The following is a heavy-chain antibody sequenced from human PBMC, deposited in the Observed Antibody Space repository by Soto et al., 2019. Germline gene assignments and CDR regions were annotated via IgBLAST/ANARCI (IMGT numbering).Heavy chain of an antibody. D-gene: IGHD4-4*01. CDR2: IIPILGIA. J-gene: IGHJ6*03. CDR1: GGNFSSYT. Sequence: QVQLVQSGAEVKKPGSSVKVSCKASGGNFSSYTISWVRQAPGQGLEWMGRIIPILGIANYAQKFQGRVTITADKSTSTAYMELSSLRSEDTAVYYCARVLETVTTGYYYYYMDVRGKGTTVTVSS. V-gene: IGHV1-69*02. CDR3: ARVLETVTTGYYYYYMDV.